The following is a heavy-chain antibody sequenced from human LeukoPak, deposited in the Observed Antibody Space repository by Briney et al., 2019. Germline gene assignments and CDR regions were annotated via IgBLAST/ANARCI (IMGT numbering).Heavy chain of an antibody. J-gene: IGHJ6*03. D-gene: IGHD5-12*01. CDR2: ISSSSSYI. CDR3: AKGGGYEAQYYHYYLDV. V-gene: IGHV3-21*01. Sequence: GGSLRLSCAASAFTFSSYSMNWVRQAPGKGLEWVSSISSSSSYIYYADSVKGRFTISRDNAKNSLYLQMNSLRAEDTAVYYCAKGGGYEAQYYHYYLDVWGKGTTVTISS. CDR1: AFTFSSYS.